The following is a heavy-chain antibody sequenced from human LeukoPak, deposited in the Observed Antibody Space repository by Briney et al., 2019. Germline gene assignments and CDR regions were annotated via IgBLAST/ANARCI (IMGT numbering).Heavy chain of an antibody. CDR2: IYSSGST. V-gene: IGHV4-59*08. Sequence: SETLSFTCTVFGGSISNYYWSWIRQPPGKGLEWIGYIYSSGSTNYNPSLKSRVTISLDTSKNQFSLKLTSVTAADTAVYYCARHSSSSRGWFDPWGQGTLVTVSS. D-gene: IGHD6-6*01. CDR3: ARHSSSSRGWFDP. J-gene: IGHJ5*02. CDR1: GGSISNYY.